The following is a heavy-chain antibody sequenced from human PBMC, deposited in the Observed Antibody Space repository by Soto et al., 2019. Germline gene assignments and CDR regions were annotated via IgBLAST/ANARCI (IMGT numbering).Heavy chain of an antibody. Sequence: SETLSLTCAVSGGSISSGGYSWSWIRQPPGKGLEWIGYIYHSGSTYYNPSLKSRVTISVDRSKNQFSLKLSSVTAADTAVYYCARADYDSSGYYYPYYFDYWGQGTLVTVSS. V-gene: IGHV4-30-2*01. D-gene: IGHD3-22*01. CDR3: ARADYDSSGYYYPYYFDY. J-gene: IGHJ4*02. CDR1: GGSISSGGYS. CDR2: IYHSGST.